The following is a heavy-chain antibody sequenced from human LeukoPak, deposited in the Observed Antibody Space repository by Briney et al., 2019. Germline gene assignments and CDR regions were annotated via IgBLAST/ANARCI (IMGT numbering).Heavy chain of an antibody. CDR1: GFTFSDYY. D-gene: IGHD3-10*01. J-gene: IGHJ4*02. CDR2: ISSSSSYT. Sequence: GGSLRLSCAASGFTFSDYYMSWIRQAPGKGLEWVSYISSSSSYTNYADSVKGRFTISRDNAKNSLYLQTNSLRAEDTAVYYCARDKGMVRGVNVDYWGQGTLVTVSS. CDR3: ARDKGMVRGVNVDY. V-gene: IGHV3-11*06.